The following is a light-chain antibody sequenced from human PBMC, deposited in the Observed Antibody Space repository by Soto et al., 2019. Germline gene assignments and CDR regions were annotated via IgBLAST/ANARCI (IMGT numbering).Light chain of an antibody. CDR1: RSVSSN. J-gene: IGKJ2*01. Sequence: EVAMTQSPATLSVSPGERATLSCRASRSVSSNLAWYQQKLGQAPRLLIYGASTRAPGVPDRFSAGGSGTEFTLTISGLQSEDFGIYYCHHYNNWPPRNTFGQGTKVDIK. CDR3: HHYNNWPPRNT. CDR2: GAS. V-gene: IGKV3-15*01.